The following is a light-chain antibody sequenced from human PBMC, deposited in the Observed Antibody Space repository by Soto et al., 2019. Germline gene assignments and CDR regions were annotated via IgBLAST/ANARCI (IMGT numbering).Light chain of an antibody. CDR3: QQYDNLPLT. CDR1: QDISNY. Sequence: DIQMTQSPSSLSASVGDRVTITCQASQDISNYLNWYQQKPEKAPKLLIYDASNLETGVPSRFSGSGSGTDFTFTISSLQPEDIGTYYCQQYDNLPLTFGGGTKVDIK. V-gene: IGKV1-33*01. CDR2: DAS. J-gene: IGKJ4*01.